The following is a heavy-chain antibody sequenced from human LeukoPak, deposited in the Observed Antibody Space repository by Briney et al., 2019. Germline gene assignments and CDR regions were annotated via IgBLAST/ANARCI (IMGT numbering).Heavy chain of an antibody. D-gene: IGHD6-13*01. CDR3: ARGQQLVD. CDR2: TDGSST. V-gene: IGHV3-74*01. CDR1: AFTFSSYW. J-gene: IGHJ4*02. Sequence: GGSLRLSCAASAFTFSSYWMHWVRQAPGKGLVWVSRTDGSSTSYADSVKGRFTISRDHAKNTLYLQMNSLRAEDTAVYYCARGQQLVDWGQGTLVTVSS.